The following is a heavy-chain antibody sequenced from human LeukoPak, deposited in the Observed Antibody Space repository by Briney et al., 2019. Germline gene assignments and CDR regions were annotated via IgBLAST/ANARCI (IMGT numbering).Heavy chain of an antibody. Sequence: GGSLRLSCAASGFTFSSYAMRWVRQAPGKGLEWVSSISGSGGSTYYADSVKGRFTISRDNSKNTLYLQMNSLRAEDTAVYYCAKDWDYYGSGSYSDYWGQGTLSPSPQ. D-gene: IGHD3-10*01. CDR3: AKDWDYYGSGSYSDY. J-gene: IGHJ4*02. CDR1: GFTFSSYA. V-gene: IGHV3-23*01. CDR2: ISGSGGST.